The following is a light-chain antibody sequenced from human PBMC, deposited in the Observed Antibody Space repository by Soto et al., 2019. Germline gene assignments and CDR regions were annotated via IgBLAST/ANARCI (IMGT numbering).Light chain of an antibody. Sequence: QSALTQSASVSGSPGQSITIACTGTRSDVGGYNFVSWYQQHPGKAPKLMIYDVSNRPSGVSTRFSGSKSGNTASLTISGLQAEDEADYYCTSYTTSSTLVFGGGTKLTVL. V-gene: IGLV2-14*03. CDR1: RSDVGGYNF. CDR2: DVS. J-gene: IGLJ2*01. CDR3: TSYTTSSTLV.